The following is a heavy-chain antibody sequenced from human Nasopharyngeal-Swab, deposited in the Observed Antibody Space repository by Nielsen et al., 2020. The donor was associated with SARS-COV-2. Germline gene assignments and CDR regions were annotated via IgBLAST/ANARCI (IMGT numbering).Heavy chain of an antibody. CDR2: ISAYNGNT. V-gene: IGHV1-18*01. CDR1: GYTFTSYG. CDR3: ARLTTPALYGMDV. J-gene: IGHJ6*02. Sequence: ASVKVSCKASGYTFTSYGISWVRQAPGQGLEWMGWISAYNGNTNYAQKLQGRVTMTTDTSTSTAYMGLRSLRSDDTAVYYCARLTTPALYGMDVWGQGTTVTVSS. D-gene: IGHD4-17*01.